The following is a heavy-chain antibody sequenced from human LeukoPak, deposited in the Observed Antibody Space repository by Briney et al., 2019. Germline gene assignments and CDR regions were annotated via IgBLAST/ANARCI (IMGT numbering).Heavy chain of an antibody. CDR3: AKDLNLVRGVIITKRRGDYFDY. D-gene: IGHD3-10*01. CDR1: GFTFSSYG. Sequence: HTGGSLRLSCAASGFTFSSYGMHWVRQAPGKGLEWVAFIRYDGSNKYYADSVKGRFTISRDNSKNTLYLQMNSLRAEDTAVYYCAKDLNLVRGVIITKRRGDYFDYWGQGTLVTVSS. V-gene: IGHV3-30*02. CDR2: IRYDGSNK. J-gene: IGHJ4*02.